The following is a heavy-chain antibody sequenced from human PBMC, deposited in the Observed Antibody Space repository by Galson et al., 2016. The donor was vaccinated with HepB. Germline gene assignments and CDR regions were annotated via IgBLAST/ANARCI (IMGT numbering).Heavy chain of an antibody. J-gene: IGHJ4*02. V-gene: IGHV4-31*02. Sequence: LRLSCAASGFTFSNYAMTWIRQHPGKGLEWIGYIYYSGGTYYNPSPQSRLTISLDTSKNHFSLKLDSVTAADTAVYYCAGYEVVSFDYWGQGTLVTVSS. D-gene: IGHD2-15*01. CDR2: IYYSGGT. CDR1: GFTFSNYA. CDR3: AGYEVVSFDY.